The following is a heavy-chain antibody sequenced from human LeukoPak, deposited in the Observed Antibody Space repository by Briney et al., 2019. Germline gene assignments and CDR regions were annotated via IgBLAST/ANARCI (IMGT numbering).Heavy chain of an antibody. CDR1: GFTFSSYA. CDR3: RAQRSGFPHVDH. CDR2: ISGSGGST. Sequence: HPGGSLRLPCAASGFTFSSYAMSWVRQAPGKGLEWVSAISGSGGSTYYADSVKGRFTISRDNSKNTVYLQMNSLTAGDSALYYCRAQRSGFPHVDHWGQGTHVTVSS. V-gene: IGHV3-23*01. D-gene: IGHD3-3*01. J-gene: IGHJ4*02.